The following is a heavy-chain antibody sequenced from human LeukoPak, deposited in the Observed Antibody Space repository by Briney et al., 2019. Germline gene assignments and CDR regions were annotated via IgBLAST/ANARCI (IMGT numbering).Heavy chain of an antibody. V-gene: IGHV3-21*01. CDR2: ISSSSSYI. Sequence: AGGSLRLSCAASGFTFSSYSMNGVRQAPGKGLEWVSSISSSSSYIDYADSVKGRFTISRDNAKNSLYLQMNSLRAEDTAVYYCARDSSGGYDFDYWGQGTLVTVSS. D-gene: IGHD5-12*01. CDR3: ARDSSGGYDFDY. CDR1: GFTFSSYS. J-gene: IGHJ4*02.